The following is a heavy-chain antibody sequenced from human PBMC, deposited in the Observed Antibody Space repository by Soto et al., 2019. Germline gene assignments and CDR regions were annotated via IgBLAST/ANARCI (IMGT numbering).Heavy chain of an antibody. CDR3: AKGGAVYGLLTHDY. V-gene: IGHV3-23*01. J-gene: IGHJ4*02. Sequence: EVQLLESWGGLEQPGGSLRLSCAASGFTFRDYAMSWVRQAPGQGLEWVTTITGSSSNLYYSDSVKGRFAISRDNSKNTLYLQMDSLTAEDTAVYYCAKGGAVYGLLTHDYWGQGTLVPVSS. CDR2: ITGSSSNL. D-gene: IGHD3-9*01. CDR1: GFTFRDYA.